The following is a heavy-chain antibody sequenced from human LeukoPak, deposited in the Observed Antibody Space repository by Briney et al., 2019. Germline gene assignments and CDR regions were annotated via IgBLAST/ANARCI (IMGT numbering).Heavy chain of an antibody. Sequence: GGSLRLSCVVSGFTFNSYTMNWVRQAPGKELEWVSSISSSSSNTYYADSVKGRFTISRDNAKNSLYLQMNSLRAEDTAVYYCARRRYNWNAIDYWGQGTLVTVSS. V-gene: IGHV3-21*04. J-gene: IGHJ4*02. CDR3: ARRRYNWNAIDY. CDR2: ISSSSSNT. D-gene: IGHD1-20*01. CDR1: GFTFNSYT.